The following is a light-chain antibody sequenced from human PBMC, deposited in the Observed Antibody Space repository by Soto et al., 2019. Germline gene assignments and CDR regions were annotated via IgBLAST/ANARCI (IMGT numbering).Light chain of an antibody. CDR1: QSVSSTY. V-gene: IGKV3-20*01. Sequence: EIVLTQSPGTLSLPPGERATLSCRASQSVSSTYLAWYQQRPGKAPRLLIYGASSRATGIPDRFSGSGSGTDFTLTISRLEPEDFAVYYCQQYAGSPLAFGGGTKVVIK. CDR2: GAS. J-gene: IGKJ4*01. CDR3: QQYAGSPLA.